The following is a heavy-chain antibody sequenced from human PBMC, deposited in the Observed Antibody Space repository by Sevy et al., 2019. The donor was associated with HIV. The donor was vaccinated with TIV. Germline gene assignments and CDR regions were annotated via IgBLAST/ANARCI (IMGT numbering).Heavy chain of an antibody. V-gene: IGHV1-24*01. J-gene: IGHJ5*02. D-gene: IGHD2-15*01. CDR3: AAVGLRYCSGSSCYQGDWFDP. CDR2: FDVQDGET. CDR1: GYSLTKLS. Sequence: ASVKVSCKVSGYSLTKLSIHWVRQGPGKGLEWMGDFDVQDGETIYAKKFQGRLKMTVDTNTDTAYIELRRRTSEDTAVYYWAAVGLRYCSGSSCYQGDWFDPWGQGSLVTVSS.